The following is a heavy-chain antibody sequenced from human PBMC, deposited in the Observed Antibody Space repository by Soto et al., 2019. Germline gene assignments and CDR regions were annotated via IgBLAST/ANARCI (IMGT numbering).Heavy chain of an antibody. CDR3: ARGLPPARIIGYCSGGSCYSDFGYQPDGYMDV. D-gene: IGHD2-15*01. V-gene: IGHV1-2*04. CDR1: GYTFTGYY. CDR2: INPNSGGT. Sequence: ASVKVSCKASGYTFTGYYMHWVRQAPGQGLEWMGWINPNSGGTNYAQKFQGWVTMTRDTSISTAYMERSRLGSDDTAVYYCARGLPPARIIGYCSGGSCYSDFGYQPDGYMDVWGKGTTVTVSS. J-gene: IGHJ6*03.